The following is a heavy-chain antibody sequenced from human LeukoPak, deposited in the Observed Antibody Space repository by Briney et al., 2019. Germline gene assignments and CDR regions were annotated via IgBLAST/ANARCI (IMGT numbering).Heavy chain of an antibody. CDR3: ARDSVGGWELLFDY. J-gene: IGHJ4*02. D-gene: IGHD1-26*01. CDR2: ISYDGSNK. V-gene: IGHV3-30-3*01. CDR1: GFTFSSYA. Sequence: PGGSLRLSCAASGFTFSSYAMHWVRQAPGKGLEWVAVISYDGSNKYYADSVKGRFTISRDNSKNTLYLQMNSLRAEDTAVYYCARDSVGGWELLFDYWGQGTLVTVSS.